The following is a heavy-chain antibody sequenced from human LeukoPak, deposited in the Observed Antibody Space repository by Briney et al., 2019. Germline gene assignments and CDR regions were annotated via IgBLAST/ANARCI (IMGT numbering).Heavy chain of an antibody. CDR2: IYHSGST. V-gene: IGHV4-38-2*01. D-gene: IGHD3-16*01. J-gene: IGHJ3*02. CDR3: ARLNAFDI. Sequence: PSETLSLTCAVSGYSNSSGYYWGWIRQPPGKGPEWIGGIYHSGSTYYNPSLKSRVTISVDTSKNQFSLKLSSVTAADTAVYYCARLNAFDIWGQGTMVTVSS. CDR1: GYSNSSGYY.